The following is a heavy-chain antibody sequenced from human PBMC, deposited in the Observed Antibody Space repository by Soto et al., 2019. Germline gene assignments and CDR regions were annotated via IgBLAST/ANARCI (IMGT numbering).Heavy chain of an antibody. CDR3: ARVAAVVTIPADY. CDR1: GYTFSNYG. V-gene: IGHV1-18*01. J-gene: IGHJ4*02. CDR2: ISASNGNT. D-gene: IGHD5-12*01. Sequence: QGQLVQSGAEVKKPGASVKVSCKASGYTFSNYGISWVRQAPGQGLEWMGWISASNGNTNYAQKLQGRVTMTTDTATSTAYMELRSLTSDDTAVYYCARVAAVVTIPADYWGQGTMVTVSS.